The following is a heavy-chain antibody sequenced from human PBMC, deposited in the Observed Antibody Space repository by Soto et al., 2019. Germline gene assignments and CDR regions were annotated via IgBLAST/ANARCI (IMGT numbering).Heavy chain of an antibody. CDR3: ARDPPVLSNYGQGY. V-gene: IGHV3-21*01. J-gene: IGHJ4*02. CDR1: GFTFSSYS. Sequence: GGSLRLSCAASGFTFSSYSMNWVRQAPGKGLEWVSSISSSSSYIYYADSVKGRFTISRDNAKNSLYLQMNSLRAEDTAVYYCARDPPVLSNYGQGYWGQGTLVTVPS. D-gene: IGHD4-4*01. CDR2: ISSSSSYI.